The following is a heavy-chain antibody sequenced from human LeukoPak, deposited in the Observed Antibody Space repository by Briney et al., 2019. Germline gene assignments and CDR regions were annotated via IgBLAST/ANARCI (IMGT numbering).Heavy chain of an antibody. Sequence: GGSLRLSCAASGFTFSSFAMHWVRQAPGKGLEWVAVISYDGSNKYYADSVKGRFTISRDNSEDTLYLQMNSLRAEDTAVFYCAKDMSGSTSCSRRAFDIWGQGTMVTVSS. CDR3: AKDMSGSTSCSRRAFDI. CDR1: GFTFSSFA. V-gene: IGHV3-30-3*01. CDR2: ISYDGSNK. D-gene: IGHD2-2*01. J-gene: IGHJ3*02.